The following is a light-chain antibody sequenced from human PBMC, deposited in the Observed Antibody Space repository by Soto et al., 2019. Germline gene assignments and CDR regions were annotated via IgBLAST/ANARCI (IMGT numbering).Light chain of an antibody. Sequence: EIVLTQSPGTLSLSPGERATLSCRASQSVSSYLAWYQQKPGQAPRLLIYDASNRATGIPARFSGGGSGTDFTLTISSLQPEDFATYYCQQLNSYPPTFGQGTKVDIK. V-gene: IGKV3-11*01. CDR1: QSVSSY. CDR2: DAS. CDR3: QQLNSYPPT. J-gene: IGKJ1*01.